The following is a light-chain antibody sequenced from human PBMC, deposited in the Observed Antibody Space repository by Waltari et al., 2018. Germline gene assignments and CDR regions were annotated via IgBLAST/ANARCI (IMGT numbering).Light chain of an antibody. CDR1: NSNIGGTS. J-gene: IGLJ1*01. CDR2: KDS. Sequence: SVLTPPPPASGTPAQRVTISCSGTNSNIGGTSLFRFHQRPGTAPKVLIYKDSQRPSGVPDRFSGSKSGTSASLAISGLRSEDEADYYCATWDDSLSGYVFGSGTKVTVL. CDR3: ATWDDSLSGYV. V-gene: IGLV1-47*01.